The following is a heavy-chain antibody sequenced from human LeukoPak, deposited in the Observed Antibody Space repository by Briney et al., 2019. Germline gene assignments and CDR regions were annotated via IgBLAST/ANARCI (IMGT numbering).Heavy chain of an antibody. J-gene: IGHJ4*02. V-gene: IGHV1-69*04. D-gene: IGHD3-22*01. CDR3: ARTRHYYDSSGYSGGPDY. CDR2: IIPILGIA. Sequence: GASVKVSCKASGGTFSSYAISWVRQAPGQGLEWMGRIIPILGIANYAQKFQGRVTITADKSTSTAYMELSSLRSEDTAVYYCARTRHYYDSSGYSGGPDYWGQGTLVTVSS. CDR1: GGTFSSYA.